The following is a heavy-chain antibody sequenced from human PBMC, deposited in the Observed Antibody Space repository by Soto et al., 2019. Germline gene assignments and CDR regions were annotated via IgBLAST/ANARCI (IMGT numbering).Heavy chain of an antibody. J-gene: IGHJ5*02. CDR1: GGTFSSYA. D-gene: IGHD2-15*01. Sequence: QVQLVQSGAEVKQPGSSVKVSCKASGGTFSSYAISWVRQAPGQGLEWMGGIIPIFGTANYAQKFQGRVTITADESTSTAYMELSSLRSEDTAVYYCATTRDLVVAANNWFDPWGQGTLVTVSS. V-gene: IGHV1-69*01. CDR2: IIPIFGTA. CDR3: ATTRDLVVAANNWFDP.